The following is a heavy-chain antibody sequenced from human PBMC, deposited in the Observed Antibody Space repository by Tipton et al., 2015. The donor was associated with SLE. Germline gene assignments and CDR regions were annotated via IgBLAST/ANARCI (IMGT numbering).Heavy chain of an antibody. CDR2: IYHNGNT. D-gene: IGHD6-6*01. V-gene: IGHV4-4*02. J-gene: IGHJ2*01. Sequence: TLSLTCAVSGGSIVRSNWWNWVRQTPEKGLEWIGQIYHNGNTTYNPSLKSRVTISRDISRNQLSLKLSSVTAADTAVYYCARTSWDANSSDWYFDLWGRGTLVTVSS. CDR3: ARTSWDANSSDWYFDL. CDR1: GGSIVRSNW.